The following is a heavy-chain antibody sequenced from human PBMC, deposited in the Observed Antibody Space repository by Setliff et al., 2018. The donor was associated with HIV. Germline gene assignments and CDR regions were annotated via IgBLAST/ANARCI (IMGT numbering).Heavy chain of an antibody. CDR2: IDWNGDIR. V-gene: IGHV3-20*04. CDR1: GFTFDDYG. J-gene: IGHJ5*02. D-gene: IGHD3-16*02. Sequence: PGGSLRLSCAASGFTFDDYGMNWVRQVPGKGLGWVSGIDWNGDIRGYADSVKGRFTISRDTAKTSLYLEMNSLRAEDTALYYCTRDYRTSNWFDPWGHGTLVTVSS. CDR3: TRDYRTSNWFDP.